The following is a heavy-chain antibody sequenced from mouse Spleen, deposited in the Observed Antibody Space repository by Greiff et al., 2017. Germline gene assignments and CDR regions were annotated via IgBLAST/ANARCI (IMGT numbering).Heavy chain of an antibody. D-gene: IGHD2-14*01. V-gene: IGHV5-9-3*01. Sequence: EVKLMESGGGLVKPGGSLKLSCAASGFTFSSYAMSWVRQTPEKRLEWVATISSGGSYTYYPDSVKGRFTISRDNAKNTLYLQMSSLRSEDTAMYYCARQRYRGGFAYWGQGTLVTVSA. CDR3: ARQRYRGGFAY. CDR2: ISSGGSYT. CDR1: GFTFSSYA. J-gene: IGHJ3*01.